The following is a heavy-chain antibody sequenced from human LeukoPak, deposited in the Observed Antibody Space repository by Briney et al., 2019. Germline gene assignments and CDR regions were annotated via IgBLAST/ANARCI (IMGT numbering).Heavy chain of an antibody. CDR3: ASERYYGSGSPWFDY. J-gene: IGHJ4*02. V-gene: IGHV3-30*04. CDR2: ISYDGSNK. CDR1: GFSVNTYT. D-gene: IGHD3-10*01. Sequence: PGGSLRLSCAASGFSVNTYTMYWVRQAPGKGLEWVAVISYDGSNKYYADSVKGRFTISRDNSKNTLYLQMNSLRAEDTAVYYCASERYYGSGSPWFDYWGQGTLVTVSS.